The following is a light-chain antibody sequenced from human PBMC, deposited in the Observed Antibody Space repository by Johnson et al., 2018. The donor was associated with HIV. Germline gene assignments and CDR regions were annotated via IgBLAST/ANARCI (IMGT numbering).Light chain of an antibody. V-gene: IGLV1-51*02. J-gene: IGLJ1*01. CDR3: GTWDSSLSAYV. CDR1: SSNIGNNY. CDR2: ENN. Sequence: QSVLTQPPSVSAAPGQKVTISCSGSSSNIGNNYVSRYQQLPGTAPKLLIYENNKRPSGIPDRFSGSKSGTSATLGITVLQTGDEADYYCGTWDSSLSAYVFATGTKVTVL.